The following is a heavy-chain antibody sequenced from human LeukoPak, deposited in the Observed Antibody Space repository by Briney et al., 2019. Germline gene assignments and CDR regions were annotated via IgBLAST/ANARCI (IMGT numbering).Heavy chain of an antibody. CDR1: GYIFTNYW. CDR3: ARRGYCSTTTCYRLFDY. D-gene: IGHD2-2*01. J-gene: IGHJ4*02. CDR2: IYPGDSDT. V-gene: IGHV5-51*01. Sequence: GESLTISCKGSGYIFTNYWIGWVRQMPGKGLEWMGIIYPGDSDTKYSASFQGQVTISADKSISTAYLQWSSLKASDTAMYYCARRGYCSTTTCYRLFDYWGQGTLVTVSS.